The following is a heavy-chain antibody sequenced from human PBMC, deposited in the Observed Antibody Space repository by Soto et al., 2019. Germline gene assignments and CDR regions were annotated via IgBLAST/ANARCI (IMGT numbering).Heavy chain of an antibody. CDR1: GFTFGSCG. V-gene: IGHV3-23*01. Sequence: GVSLRLSCVASGFTFGSCGRNWVRQSPGKGLEWVAGVSPHCANTYYADSVGGRVIMSRVESRNTVSLDMNSLRGEDSAVYYCATEGAKTTWHFDSWGQGTVVTVSS. D-gene: IGHD1-26*01. J-gene: IGHJ4*02. CDR3: ATEGAKTTWHFDS. CDR2: VSPHCANT.